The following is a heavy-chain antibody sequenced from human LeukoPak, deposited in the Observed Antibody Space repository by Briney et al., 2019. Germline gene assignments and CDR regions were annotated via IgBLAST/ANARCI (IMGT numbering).Heavy chain of an antibody. Sequence: PGGSLRLSCAVSGFTFNNYGMHWVRQAPGKGLEWVAFIRYNGNNQYYADSVKGRFTISRDNSKNTLYLQMNSLRAEDTAVYYCAKSRWDTAMASLDYWGQGTLVTVSS. CDR1: GFTFNNYG. V-gene: IGHV3-30*02. J-gene: IGHJ4*02. CDR2: IRYNGNNQ. D-gene: IGHD5-18*01. CDR3: AKSRWDTAMASLDY.